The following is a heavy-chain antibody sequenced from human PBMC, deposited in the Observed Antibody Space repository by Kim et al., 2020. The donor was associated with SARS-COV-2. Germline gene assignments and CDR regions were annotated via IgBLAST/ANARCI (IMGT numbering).Heavy chain of an antibody. CDR2: IYPGDFDV. Sequence: GESLKISCQGSGYIFSTYWIGWVRQMPGKGLEWVAMIYPGDFDVRYSPSLQGRVTISVDKSITTAHLQWSSLKASDTAIYYCARGKGYCSATACSDNGMDGWGQGTTVTVSS. CDR3: ARGKGYCSATACSDNGMDG. D-gene: IGHD2-15*01. CDR1: GYIFSTYW. J-gene: IGHJ6*02. V-gene: IGHV5-51*01.